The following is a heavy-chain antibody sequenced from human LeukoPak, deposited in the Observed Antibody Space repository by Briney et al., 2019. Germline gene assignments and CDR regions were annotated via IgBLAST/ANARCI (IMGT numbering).Heavy chain of an antibody. D-gene: IGHD4-17*01. Sequence: PGGSLRLSCSASGFTFSSYAMHWVRQAPGKGLEYVSAISSNGGSTYYADSVKGRFTISRDNSKNTLYLQMSSLRAEDTDVYYCVKDIGYGGYVFDYWGQGTLVTVSS. V-gene: IGHV3-64D*06. CDR3: VKDIGYGGYVFDY. CDR2: ISSNGGST. CDR1: GFTFSSYA. J-gene: IGHJ4*02.